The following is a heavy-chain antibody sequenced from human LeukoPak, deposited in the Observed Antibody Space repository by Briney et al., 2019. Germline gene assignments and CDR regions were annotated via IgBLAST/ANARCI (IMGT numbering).Heavy chain of an antibody. V-gene: IGHV3-74*01. CDR1: GFTFSNYW. Sequence: GGSLRLSCAASGFTFSNYWMHWVRQTPGKGLVWVSHINSYGSITSYADSVKGRITISRDNAKNTLYLQMNSLRAEDTAVYYCVRGNYSDYWGQGTLVTVSS. CDR3: VRGNYSDY. J-gene: IGHJ4*02. CDR2: INSYGSIT.